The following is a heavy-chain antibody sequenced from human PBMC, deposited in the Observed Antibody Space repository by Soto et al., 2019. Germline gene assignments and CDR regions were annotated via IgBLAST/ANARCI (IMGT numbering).Heavy chain of an antibody. D-gene: IGHD3-10*01. V-gene: IGHV3-21*01. CDR3: ARDNSGFNYGQGGFDY. CDR2: ITSSSSFI. Sequence: GGSLRLSCAASGFTFSRYTMNWVRQAPGQGLEWVSSITSSSSFIYYADSVKGRLTVSRDNAKNSLYLQMNSLRAEDTAVYYCARDNSGFNYGQGGFDYWGQGTLVTVSS. CDR1: GFTFSRYT. J-gene: IGHJ4*02.